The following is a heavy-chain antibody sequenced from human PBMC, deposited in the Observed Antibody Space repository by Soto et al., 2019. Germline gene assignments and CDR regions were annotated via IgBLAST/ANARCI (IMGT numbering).Heavy chain of an antibody. D-gene: IGHD3-10*01. CDR1: GFTFSSYG. V-gene: IGHV3-30*18. CDR3: AKGLWGNSGAFDI. CDR2: ISYDGSNK. J-gene: IGHJ3*02. Sequence: QVPLVESGGGVVQPGRSLRLSCAASGFTFSSYGMHWVRQAPGKGLEWVAVISYDGSNKYYADSVKGRFTISRDNSKNTLYLQMNSLRAEDTAVYYCAKGLWGNSGAFDIWGQGTMVTVSS.